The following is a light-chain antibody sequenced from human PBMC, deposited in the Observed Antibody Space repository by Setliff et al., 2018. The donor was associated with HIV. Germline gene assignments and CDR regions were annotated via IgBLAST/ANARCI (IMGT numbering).Light chain of an antibody. CDR1: SSDVGGYNY. CDR2: DVT. Sequence: QSALTQPASVSGSPGQSITISCTGTSSDVGGYNYASWYQQHPGKAPKLMIYDVTKRPSGVYNRFSGSKTVNTASLSISGLQAEDEADYYCCSYAGSSTPYVFGTGTKVTVL. V-gene: IGLV2-23*02. J-gene: IGLJ1*01. CDR3: CSYAGSSTPYV.